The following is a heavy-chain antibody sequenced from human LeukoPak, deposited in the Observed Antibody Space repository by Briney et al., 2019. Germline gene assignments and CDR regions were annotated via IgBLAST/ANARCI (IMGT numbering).Heavy chain of an antibody. CDR3: ARDAPGGFTMIGRAFDI. J-gene: IGHJ3*02. CDR1: GYSISSGYY. D-gene: IGHD3-22*01. CDR2: IYHSGST. V-gene: IGHV4-38-2*02. Sequence: SETLSLTCTVSGYSISSGYYWGWIRQPPGKGLEWIGSIYHSGSTYYNPSLKSRVTISVDTSKNQFSLKLSSVTAADTAVYYCARDAPGGFTMIGRAFDIWGQGTMVTVSS.